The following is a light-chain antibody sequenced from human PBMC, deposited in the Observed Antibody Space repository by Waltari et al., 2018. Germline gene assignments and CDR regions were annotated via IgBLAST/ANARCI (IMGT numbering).Light chain of an antibody. V-gene: IGLV2-23*01. Sequence: QSALTQPASVSGSPGQSITISCRGISSNVRNPTFDSWYQPLPDEAPKLVIYEGSKRPSGVSDRFSGSKSGNTASLTISGLQAEDEADYYCCSYGDSVMFGGGTKLTVL. CDR3: CSYGDSVM. J-gene: IGLJ3*02. CDR1: SSNVRNPTF. CDR2: EGS.